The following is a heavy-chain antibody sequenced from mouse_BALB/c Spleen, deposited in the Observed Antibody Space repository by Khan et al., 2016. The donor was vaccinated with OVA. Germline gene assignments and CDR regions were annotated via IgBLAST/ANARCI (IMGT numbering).Heavy chain of an antibody. Sequence: EVELVESGGDLVKPGGSLKLSCAASGFTFSNYAMSWVRQTPEKRLEWVASIRSGGTTYYQDSVKGRVTICRDNARNNLYLQRTSLRAEDTAMLYCARDYLFTYRGQAPLVTVSA. D-gene: IGHD1-1*02. V-gene: IGHV5-6-5*01. CDR2: IRSGGTT. J-gene: IGHJ3*01. CDR3: ARDYLFTY. CDR1: GFTFSNYA.